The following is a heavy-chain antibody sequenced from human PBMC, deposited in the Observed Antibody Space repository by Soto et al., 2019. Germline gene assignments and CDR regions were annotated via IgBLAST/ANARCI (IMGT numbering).Heavy chain of an antibody. D-gene: IGHD3-22*01. V-gene: IGHV5-10-1*01. CDR3: ARQIYDSDTGPNFKYYFDS. CDR1: GYSFAGYW. Sequence: GESLNIYRKGPGYSFAGYWITWVRQKPGKGLEWMGRIDPSDSQTYYSPSFRGHVTISVTKSITTVFLQWSSLRASDTAMYYCARQIYDSDTGPNFKYYFDSWGQGTTVTVSS. J-gene: IGHJ4*02. CDR2: IDPSDSQT.